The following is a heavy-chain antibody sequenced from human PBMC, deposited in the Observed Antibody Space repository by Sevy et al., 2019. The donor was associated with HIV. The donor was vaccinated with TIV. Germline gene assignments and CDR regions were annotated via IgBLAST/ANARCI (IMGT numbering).Heavy chain of an antibody. V-gene: IGHV3-23*01. D-gene: IGHD3-22*01. CDR3: AKALYYYDSSAYFPHFDS. Sequence: GGSLRLSCSASEFTFSKYAMSWVRQAPGKGLEWVASVSGSGAGTNYADSVRGRFPISRDNSKDTLYLQMTSLRAEDTAVYYCAKALYYYDSSAYFPHFDSWGQGTPVTVSS. CDR2: VSGSGAGT. CDR1: EFTFSKYA. J-gene: IGHJ4*02.